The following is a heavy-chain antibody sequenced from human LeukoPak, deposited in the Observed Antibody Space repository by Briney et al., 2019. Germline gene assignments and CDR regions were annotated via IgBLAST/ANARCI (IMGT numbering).Heavy chain of an antibody. D-gene: IGHD5-24*01. V-gene: IGHV4-59*01. J-gene: IGHJ5*02. CDR2: IRYTGST. Sequence: SETLSLTCAVYGGSFSGYYWNWIRQPPGKGLEWIGYIRYTGSTTYNPSLKTRVSMSVDTSKNLFSLKLSSVTAADTAVYYCARDIGDDYTNWFDPWGQGTLVIVSS. CDR3: ARDIGDDYTNWFDP. CDR1: GGSFSGYY.